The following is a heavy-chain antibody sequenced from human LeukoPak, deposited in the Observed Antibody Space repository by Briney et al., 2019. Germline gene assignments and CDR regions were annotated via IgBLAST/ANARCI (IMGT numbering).Heavy chain of an antibody. CDR3: ARGWNSYYYYYMDV. D-gene: IGHD1-1*01. CDR1: GGTFSSYA. CDR2: IIPIFGTA. Sequence: SVKVSCKASGGTFSSYAISWVRQAPGQGLEWMGGIIPIFGTANYAQKFQGRVTITADESTSTAYMELSSLRSEDTAAYYCARGWNSYYYYYMDVWGKGTTVTVSS. J-gene: IGHJ6*03. V-gene: IGHV1-69*13.